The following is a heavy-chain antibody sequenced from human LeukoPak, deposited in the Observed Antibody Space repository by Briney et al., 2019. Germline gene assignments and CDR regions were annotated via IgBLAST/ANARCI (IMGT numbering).Heavy chain of an antibody. Sequence: SETLSLTCAVYGGSFSGYYWSWIRQPPGKGLEWIGEINHSGSTNYNPSLKSRVTISVDTSKNQFSLKLSSVTAADTAVYYCARGNYSSSWTLFDYWGQGTLVTVSS. D-gene: IGHD6-13*01. CDR1: GGSFSGYY. J-gene: IGHJ4*02. CDR3: ARGNYSSSWTLFDY. V-gene: IGHV4-34*01. CDR2: INHSGST.